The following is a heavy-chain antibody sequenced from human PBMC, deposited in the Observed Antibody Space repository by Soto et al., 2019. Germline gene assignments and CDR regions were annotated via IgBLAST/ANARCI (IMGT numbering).Heavy chain of an antibody. V-gene: IGHV1-18*04. CDR2: ISVYNGNT. J-gene: IGHJ4*02. D-gene: IGHD2-2*02. Sequence: GASVKVSFKASGYTFTSYGISWLRQAPGQGLECMGWISVYNGNTHYAQKFQGRVTMAADTSTSTAYMELRSLRSDDTAVYYCARAEQSLLYQFWGLGTLVTVSS. CDR3: ARAEQSLLYQF. CDR1: GYTFTSYG.